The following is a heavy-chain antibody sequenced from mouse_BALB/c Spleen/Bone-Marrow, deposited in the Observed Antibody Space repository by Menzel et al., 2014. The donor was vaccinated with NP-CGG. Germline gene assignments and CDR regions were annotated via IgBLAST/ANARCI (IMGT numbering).Heavy chain of an antibody. CDR3: SRRQSGNYAMDY. Sequence: EVQLKQSGGDLVKPGGSLKLSCAASGFTFSSYGFFWVRQTPDKRLEWVATISNGGTFTYYPDSVKGRFTISRDNAKNTLYLQMSSLKSEDTAMYYCSRRQSGNYAMDYWGQGTSVTVSS. V-gene: IGHV5-6*01. CDR2: ISNGGTFT. J-gene: IGHJ4*01. CDR1: GFTFSSYG.